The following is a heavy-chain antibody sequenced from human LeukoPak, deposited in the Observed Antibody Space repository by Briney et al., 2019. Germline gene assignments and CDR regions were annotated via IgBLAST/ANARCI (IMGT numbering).Heavy chain of an antibody. CDR1: AFTFTAYG. J-gene: IGHJ4*02. CDR3: AREDYGDYVDY. Sequence: PGGSLRLSCAASAFTFTAYGMHWVRQGPGKGLEWLAFIRHDGGHKYYADSVKGRFSISRDNSQNTLYLQMNSLRVEDTAVYYCAREDYGDYVDYWGQGTLVTVSS. V-gene: IGHV3-30*02. D-gene: IGHD4-17*01. CDR2: IRHDGGHK.